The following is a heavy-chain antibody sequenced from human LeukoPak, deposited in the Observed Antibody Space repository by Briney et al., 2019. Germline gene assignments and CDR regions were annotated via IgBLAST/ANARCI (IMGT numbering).Heavy chain of an antibody. V-gene: IGHV3-21*01. Sequence: GGSLRLSCAASGFTFSSYSMNWVRQAPGKGLEWVSSISSSSSYIYYADSVKGRFTISRDNAKNSLYLQMNSLRAEDTAVYYCASRAYYYDSSGYPSDYWGQGTLVTVSS. CDR2: ISSSSSYI. J-gene: IGHJ4*02. CDR1: GFTFSSYS. CDR3: ASRAYYYDSSGYPSDY. D-gene: IGHD3-22*01.